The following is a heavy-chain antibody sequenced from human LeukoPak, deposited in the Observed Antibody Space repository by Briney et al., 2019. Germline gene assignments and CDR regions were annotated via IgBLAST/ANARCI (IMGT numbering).Heavy chain of an antibody. V-gene: IGHV4-61*08. J-gene: IGHJ6*02. Sequence: SETLSLTCTVSGGSVSSGGYSWSWIRQPPGKGLEWIGYIYNSGSTNYNPSLKSRVTISVDTSKNQFSLKLSSVTAADTAVYYCARDLGYSRSSAYYYGMDVWGQGTTVTVSS. CDR1: GGSVSSGGYS. CDR2: IYNSGST. D-gene: IGHD6-6*01. CDR3: ARDLGYSRSSAYYYGMDV.